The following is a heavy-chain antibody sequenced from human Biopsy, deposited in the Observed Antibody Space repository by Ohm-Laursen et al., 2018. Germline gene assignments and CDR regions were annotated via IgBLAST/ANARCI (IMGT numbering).Heavy chain of an antibody. CDR2: INPSGGTV. Sequence: ASVKVSCKASGYVFINYLVHWVRQAPGQGLEWMGKINPSGGTVAYAQKFQGRVSMTRGTSTSTIYMDLSSLRSEDTALYYCTRDIGPWGDYSFEYWGQGTLVTVSS. CDR1: GYVFINYL. J-gene: IGHJ4*02. V-gene: IGHV1-46*01. CDR3: TRDIGPWGDYSFEY. D-gene: IGHD4-11*01.